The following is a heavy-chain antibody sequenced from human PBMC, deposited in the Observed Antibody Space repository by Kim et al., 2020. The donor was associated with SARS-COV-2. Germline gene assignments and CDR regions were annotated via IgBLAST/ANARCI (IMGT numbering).Heavy chain of an antibody. CDR1: GFTFSSYG. V-gene: IGHV3-30*18. J-gene: IGHJ6*01. CDR2: ISYDGSNK. CDR3: AKENSSYYYYYGMDA. Sequence: GGSLRLSCAASGFTFSSYGMHWVRQAPGKGLEWVAVISYDGSNKYYADSVKGRFTISRDYSKNTLYLQMNSLRAEDTAVYYCAKENSSYYYYYGMDAWG.